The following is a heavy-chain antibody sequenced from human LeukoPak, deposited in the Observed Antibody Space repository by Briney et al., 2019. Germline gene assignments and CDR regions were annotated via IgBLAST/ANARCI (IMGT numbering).Heavy chain of an antibody. CDR2: LYNTETT. J-gene: IGHJ4*02. V-gene: IGHV4-39*01. CDR3: ARHPTLTSGGNFDY. Sequence: SETLSLMCSVRGGSISRSSYSWCCIRQPPGKGLEWIGGLYNTETTYYHPSLQPSITISVDTSKNQLPLKLSSVTAADTAVYYCARHPTLTSGGNFDYWGQGTLVTVSS. D-gene: IGHD1-14*01. CDR1: GGSISRSSYS.